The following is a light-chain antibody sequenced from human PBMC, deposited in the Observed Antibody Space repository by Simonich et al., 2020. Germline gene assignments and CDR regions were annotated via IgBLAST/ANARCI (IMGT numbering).Light chain of an antibody. CDR3: QQYYSTPWT. V-gene: IGKV4-1*01. Sequence: DIVMTQSPDSLAVSLGERATINCKSSQSVLYSSNNKNYLAWYQQKPGQPPKLLIYWASTRESGVPARLGGSGSGTDFTLTISSLQAEDVAVYYCQQYYSTPWTFGQGTKVEIK. CDR2: WAS. CDR1: QSVLYSSNNKNY. J-gene: IGKJ1*01.